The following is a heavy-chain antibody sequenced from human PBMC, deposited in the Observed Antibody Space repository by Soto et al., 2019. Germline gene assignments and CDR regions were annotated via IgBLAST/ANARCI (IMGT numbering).Heavy chain of an antibody. CDR3: ARGQWLAFDY. Sequence: QVQLQESGPGLVKPSGTLSLTCAVSGGSISSTNWWSWVRQPPGKGLEWIGEIYHSGSTNSNPSLKRRVTMSVDKSKNQFALIPNSVTAADTAVYYCARGQWLAFDYWGQGTLVTVSS. CDR2: IYHSGST. CDR1: GGSISSTNW. J-gene: IGHJ4*02. V-gene: IGHV4-4*02. D-gene: IGHD6-19*01.